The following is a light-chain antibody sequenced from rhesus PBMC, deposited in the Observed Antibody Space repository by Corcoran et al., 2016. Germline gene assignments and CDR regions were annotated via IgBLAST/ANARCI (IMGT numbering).Light chain of an antibody. CDR1: SSDIGGYNR. J-gene: IGLJ1*01. CDR2: EVT. V-gene: IGLV2-13*03. CDR3: GSYGSGSTYI. Sequence: QAAPTQSPSVSGSPGQSVTISCTGTSSDIGGYNRVSWYQQHPGKAPKLMIYEVTKRPSGVSDLFSGSKSGNTASLTISGLQAEDEGDYHCGSYGSGSTYIFGGGTRLTVL.